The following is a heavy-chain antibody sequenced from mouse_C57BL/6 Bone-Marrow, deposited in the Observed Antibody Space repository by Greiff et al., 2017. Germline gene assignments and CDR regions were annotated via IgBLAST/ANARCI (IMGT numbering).Heavy chain of an antibody. CDR2: ISSGSSTI. Sequence: EVKLMESGGGLVKPGGSLKLSCAASGFTFSDYGMHWVHQAPEKGLEWVAYISSGSSTIYYADTVKGRFTISRDNAKNTLFLQMTSLRSEDTAMXYCARSGSSSWFAYWGQGTLVTVSA. CDR1: GFTFSDYG. CDR3: ARSGSSSWFAY. V-gene: IGHV5-17*01. D-gene: IGHD1-1*01. J-gene: IGHJ3*01.